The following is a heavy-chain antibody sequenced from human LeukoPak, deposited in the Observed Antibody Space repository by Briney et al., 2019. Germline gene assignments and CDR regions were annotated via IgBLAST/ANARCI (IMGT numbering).Heavy chain of an antibody. Sequence: GGSLRLSCAASGFTFSSYAMHWVRQAPGKGLEWVAVISYDGSNKYYADSVKGRFTISRDNSKNTLYLQMNSLRAEDTAEYYCARDPSWNYDSSGYYFLFDYWGQGTLVTVSS. CDR3: ARDPSWNYDSSGYYFLFDY. CDR1: GFTFSSYA. J-gene: IGHJ4*02. D-gene: IGHD3-22*01. V-gene: IGHV3-30-3*01. CDR2: ISYDGSNK.